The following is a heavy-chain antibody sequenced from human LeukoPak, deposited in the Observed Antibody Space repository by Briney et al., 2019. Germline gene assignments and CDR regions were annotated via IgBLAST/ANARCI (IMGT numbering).Heavy chain of an antibody. CDR3: ARCPITGDPRDAFDI. V-gene: IGHV4-59*01. Sequence: SETLSLTCTVSGGSISSYYWSWIRQPPGKGLEWIGDIYYSGSTNYNPSLKSRVTISVDTSKNQFSLKLSSVTAADTAVYYCARCPITGDPRDAFDIWGQGTMVTVSS. CDR2: IYYSGST. CDR1: GGSISSYY. D-gene: IGHD7-27*01. J-gene: IGHJ3*02.